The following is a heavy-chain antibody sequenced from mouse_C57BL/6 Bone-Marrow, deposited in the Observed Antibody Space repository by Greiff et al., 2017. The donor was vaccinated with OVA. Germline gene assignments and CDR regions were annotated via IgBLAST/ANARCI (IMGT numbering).Heavy chain of an antibody. V-gene: IGHV1-50*01. CDR3: AKYEYGVDY. CDR2: IDPSDSYT. Sequence: QVQLQQPGAELVKPGASVKLSCKASGYTFTSYWMQWVKQRPGQGLEWIGEIDPSDSYTNYNQKFKGKATLTVDTSSSTAYMQLSSLTSEDSAVYYCAKYEYGVDYWGQGTTLTVSS. D-gene: IGHD2-4*01. J-gene: IGHJ2*01. CDR1: GYTFTSYW.